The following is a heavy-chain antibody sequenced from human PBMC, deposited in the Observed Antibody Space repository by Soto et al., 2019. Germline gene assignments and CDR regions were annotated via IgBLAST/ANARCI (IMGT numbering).Heavy chain of an antibody. CDR1: GFSLSTSGVG. Sequence: QITLKESGPPLVKPTQTLTLTCTFSGFSLSTSGVGVGWIRQPPGKALEWLAVIYWDDDKRYSPSLKSRLTITKDTSKNQVVLTMTNMDPVDTATYYCAHNNPTTVTSNFYYYGMDVWGQGTTVTVSS. CDR2: IYWDDDK. CDR3: AHNNPTTVTSNFYYYGMDV. J-gene: IGHJ6*02. V-gene: IGHV2-5*02. D-gene: IGHD4-17*01.